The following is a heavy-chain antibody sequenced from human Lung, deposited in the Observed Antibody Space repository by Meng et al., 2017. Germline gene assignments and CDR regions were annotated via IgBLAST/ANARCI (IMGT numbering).Heavy chain of an antibody. Sequence: QVQLVQAGAEVKKPGASVKVSRKPSGYNFPDCWLHWVRRAPGQGLEWMGRIDPRSGDTHYAQRFQGRVTMTGDTSISTAYMELSGLRSDDTAMYYCARDEDISAAGKLFGDYWGQGTLVTAPS. CDR2: IDPRSGDT. V-gene: IGHV1-2*06. D-gene: IGHD6-13*01. CDR1: GYNFPDCW. CDR3: ARDEDISAAGKLFGDY. J-gene: IGHJ4*02.